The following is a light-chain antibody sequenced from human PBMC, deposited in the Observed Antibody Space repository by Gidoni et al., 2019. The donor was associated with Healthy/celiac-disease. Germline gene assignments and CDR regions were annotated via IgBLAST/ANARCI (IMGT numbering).Light chain of an antibody. CDR2: AAS. Sequence: LQMTQSPSSLSASVGDRVTITCRASQSISSYLNWYQQKPGKAPKLLIYAASSLQSGVPSRFSGSGSGTDFTLTISSLQPEDFAIYYCQQSYSTPFTFGPGTKVDIK. V-gene: IGKV1-39*01. CDR3: QQSYSTPFT. CDR1: QSISSY. J-gene: IGKJ3*01.